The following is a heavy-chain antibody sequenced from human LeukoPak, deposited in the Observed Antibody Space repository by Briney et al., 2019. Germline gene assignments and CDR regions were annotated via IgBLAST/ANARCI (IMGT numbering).Heavy chain of an antibody. D-gene: IGHD4-17*01. J-gene: IGHJ4*02. CDR3: ARDLEVTTWNYFDY. Sequence: GGSLRLSCAASGFTFSSYWMSWVRQAPGKGLEWVANIKQDGSEKYYVDSVKGRFTISRDNAKNSLYLQMNSLRAEDTAVYYCARDLEVTTWNYFDYRGQGTLVTVSS. CDR2: IKQDGSEK. CDR1: GFTFSSYW. V-gene: IGHV3-7*01.